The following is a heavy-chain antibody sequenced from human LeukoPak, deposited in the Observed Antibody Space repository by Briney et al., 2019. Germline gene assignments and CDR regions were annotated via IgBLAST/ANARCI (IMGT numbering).Heavy chain of an antibody. Sequence: KASQTLSLTCTVSGGSISSGDYYWSWIRQPPGKGLEWIGYIYCSGSTYYNPSLKSRVTISVDTSKNQFSLKLSSVTAADTAVYYCARGGKAAVRFDLWGRGTLVTVSS. CDR1: GGSISSGDYY. CDR3: ARGGKAAVRFDL. CDR2: IYCSGST. V-gene: IGHV4-30-4*01. J-gene: IGHJ2*01. D-gene: IGHD2-15*01.